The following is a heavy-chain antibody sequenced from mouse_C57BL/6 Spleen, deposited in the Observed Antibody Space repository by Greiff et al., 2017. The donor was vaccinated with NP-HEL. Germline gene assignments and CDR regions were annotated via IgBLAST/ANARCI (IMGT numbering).Heavy chain of an antibody. Sequence: EVKLQESGGGLVQPGESLKLSCESNEYEFPSHDMSWVRKTPEKRLELVAAINSDGGSTYYPDTMERRFIISRDNTKKTLYLQMSSLRSEDTALYYCARRMVTTYAMDYWGQGTSVTVSS. CDR3: ARRMVTTYAMDY. D-gene: IGHD2-2*01. CDR2: INSDGGST. V-gene: IGHV5-2*01. CDR1: EYEFPSHD. J-gene: IGHJ4*01.